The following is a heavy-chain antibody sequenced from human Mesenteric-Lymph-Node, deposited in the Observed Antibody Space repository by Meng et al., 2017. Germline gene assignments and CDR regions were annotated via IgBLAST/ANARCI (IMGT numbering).Heavy chain of an antibody. CDR2: VYHNGVT. Sequence: QVQLKQWGAEDLKPSETLSLTCAVYGGSLSGYYWSWIRQPPGKGLEWMGEVYHNGVTKYSRSLRSRVVISIDTSKNQFSLNLRSVSAADTAMYYCARGGATPMIIKYWGPGTLVTVSS. CDR3: ARGGATPMIIKY. D-gene: IGHD3-10*01. J-gene: IGHJ4*02. V-gene: IGHV4-34*02. CDR1: GGSLSGYY.